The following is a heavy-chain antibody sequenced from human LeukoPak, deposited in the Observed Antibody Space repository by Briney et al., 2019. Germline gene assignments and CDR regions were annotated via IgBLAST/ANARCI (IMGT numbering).Heavy chain of an antibody. D-gene: IGHD6-6*01. CDR2: IYYSGST. Sequence: PSQTLSLTCTVSGGSISGGTYYWSWIRQHPGKGLEWIGYIYYSGSTYYNPSLESRVTISVDTSKNQFSLKLSSVTAADTAVYYCARDGLAARYYFDYWGQGTLVTVSS. J-gene: IGHJ4*02. V-gene: IGHV4-31*03. CDR1: GGSISGGTYY. CDR3: ARDGLAARYYFDY.